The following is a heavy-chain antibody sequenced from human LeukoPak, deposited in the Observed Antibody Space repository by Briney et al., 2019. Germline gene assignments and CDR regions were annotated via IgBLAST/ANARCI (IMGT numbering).Heavy chain of an antibody. CDR2: ISSSSSYT. CDR3: ASQGITMVRGVIPRYGMDV. J-gene: IGHJ6*02. D-gene: IGHD3-10*01. CDR1: GFTFSDYY. V-gene: IGHV3-11*03. Sequence: GGSLRLSCAASGFTFSDYYMSWIRQAPGKGLEWVSYISSSSSYTNYADSVKGRFTISRDNAKNSLYLQMNSLRAEDTAVYYCASQGITMVRGVIPRYGMDVWGQGTTVTVSS.